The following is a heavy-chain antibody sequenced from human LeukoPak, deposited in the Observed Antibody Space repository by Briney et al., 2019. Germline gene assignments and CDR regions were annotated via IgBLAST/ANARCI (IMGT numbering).Heavy chain of an antibody. Sequence: GGSLRLSCAASGFTFSGSAMHWVRQASGKGLEWVGRIRSKANSYATAYAASVKGMFTISRDDSKNTAYLQMNSLQTEDTAVYYCTRYSVGFHYWGQGTLVTVSS. CDR3: TRYSVGFHY. D-gene: IGHD4-11*01. CDR1: GFTFSGSA. V-gene: IGHV3-73*01. CDR2: IRSKANSYAT. J-gene: IGHJ4*02.